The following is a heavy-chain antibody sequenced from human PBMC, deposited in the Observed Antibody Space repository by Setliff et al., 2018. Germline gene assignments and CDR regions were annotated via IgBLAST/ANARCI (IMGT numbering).Heavy chain of an antibody. J-gene: IGHJ4*02. V-gene: IGHV4-38-2*01. CDR3: ARQGGRLFDY. CDR2: VYYDGTT. CDR1: GQFVITY. Sequence: SETLSLTCAVSGQFVITYWAWIRQSPGKGLEWLGTVYYDGTTYYNPSFESRVTISVDTSKNQFSLRLTSVTAADTASYYCARQGGRLFDYWGQGTLVTVSS.